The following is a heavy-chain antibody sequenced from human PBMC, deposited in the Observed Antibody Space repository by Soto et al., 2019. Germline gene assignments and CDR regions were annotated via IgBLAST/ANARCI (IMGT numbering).Heavy chain of an antibody. J-gene: IGHJ5*02. CDR2: IIPIFGTA. Sequence: GASVKVSCKASGGTFSSYAISWARQAPGQGLEWMGGIIPIFGTANYAQKFQGRVTITADESTSTAYMELSSLRSEDTAVYYCATTPPELRVSWFDPWGQGTLVTVSS. CDR1: GGTFSSYA. D-gene: IGHD1-7*01. V-gene: IGHV1-69*13. CDR3: ATTPPELRVSWFDP.